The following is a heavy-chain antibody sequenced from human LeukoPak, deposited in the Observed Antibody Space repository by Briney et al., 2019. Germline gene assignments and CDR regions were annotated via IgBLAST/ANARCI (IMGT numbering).Heavy chain of an antibody. CDR1: GFTFSSYW. Sequence: PEGSLRLSCAASGFTFSSYWTHWVRQAPGKGLVWISRINSDGSSTSYADSVKGRFTISRDNAKNTLYLQMNSLRAEDTAVYYCARYITVTDAFDIWGQGTMVTVSS. V-gene: IGHV3-74*01. CDR3: ARYITVTDAFDI. J-gene: IGHJ3*02. CDR2: INSDGSST. D-gene: IGHD4-17*01.